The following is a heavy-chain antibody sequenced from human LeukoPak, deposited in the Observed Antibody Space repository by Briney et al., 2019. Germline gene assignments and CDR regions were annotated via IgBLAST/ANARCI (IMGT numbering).Heavy chain of an antibody. V-gene: IGHV3-7*01. Sequence: GGSLRLSCAGSGFTFSSYWMSWVRQAPGKGLEWVTSIKRDGSEEYYVDSVKGRFTISRDNAKNSVYLQMNSLRAEDTAVYYCASTWNYLYFDYWGQGTLVTVSS. CDR3: ASTWNYLYFDY. J-gene: IGHJ4*02. CDR1: GFTFSSYW. CDR2: IKRDGSEE. D-gene: IGHD1-7*01.